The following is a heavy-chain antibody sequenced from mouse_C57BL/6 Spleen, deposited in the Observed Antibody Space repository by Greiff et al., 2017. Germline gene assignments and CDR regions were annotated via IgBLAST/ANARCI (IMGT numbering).Heavy chain of an antibody. V-gene: IGHV1-4*01. J-gene: IGHJ4*01. D-gene: IGHD2-3*01. CDR1: GYTFTSYT. CDR3: ARFDGYYAMDY. CDR2: INPSSGYT. Sequence: VHLVESGAELARPGASVKMSCKASGYTFTSYTMHWVKQRPGQGLEWIGYINPSSGYTKYNQKFKDKATLTADKSSSTAYMQLSSLTYEDSAVYYCARFDGYYAMDYWGQGTSVTVSS.